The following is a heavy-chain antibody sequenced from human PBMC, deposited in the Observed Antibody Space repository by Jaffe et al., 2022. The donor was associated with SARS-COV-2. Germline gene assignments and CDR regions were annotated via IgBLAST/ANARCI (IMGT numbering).Heavy chain of an antibody. V-gene: IGHV4-30-2*01. CDR2: IYHSGST. CDR1: GGSISSGGYS. J-gene: IGHJ4*02. D-gene: IGHD3-22*01. CDR3: ARAMYYYDSSGYYDC. Sequence: QLQLQESGSGLVKPSQTLSLTCAVSGGSISSGGYSWSWIRQPPGKGLEWIGYIYHSGSTYYNPSLKSRVTISVDRSKNQFSLKLSSVTAADTAVYYCARAMYYYDSSGYYDCWGQGTLVTVSS.